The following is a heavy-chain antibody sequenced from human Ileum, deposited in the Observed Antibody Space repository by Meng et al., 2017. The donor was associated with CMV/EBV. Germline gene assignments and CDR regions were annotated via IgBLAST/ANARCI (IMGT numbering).Heavy chain of an antibody. CDR1: ADSMNDYF. J-gene: IGHJ5*02. CDR2: IYSNGAT. CDR3: ARWGSGMSPTADWFDP. Sequence: QVHQQESGPGLVKPSETLSLICTVSADSMNDYFWTWIRQPAGKGLEWIGRIYSNGATNYNPSLQSRVTMSIDTSKNQFSLKVTSVTAADTAVYYCARWGSGMSPTADWFDPWGQGTLVTVSS. D-gene: IGHD2-15*01. V-gene: IGHV4-4*07.